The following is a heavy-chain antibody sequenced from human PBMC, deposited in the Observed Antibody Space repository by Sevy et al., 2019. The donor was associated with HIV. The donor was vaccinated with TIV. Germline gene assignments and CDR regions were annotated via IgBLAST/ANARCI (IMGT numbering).Heavy chain of an antibody. J-gene: IGHJ4*01. Sequence: GGSLRLSCAASGFAFSSHAMHWVRQAPGKGLEWVAVISYEGTETFYAASVEGRFTISRDNSKNMLSLQINSLRPEDTAVYFCARDGGYSFKWYPLYRGHGTLVTVSS. CDR2: ISYEGTET. V-gene: IGHV3-30-3*01. CDR1: GFAFSSHA. CDR3: ARDGGYSFKWYPLY. D-gene: IGHD6-13*01.